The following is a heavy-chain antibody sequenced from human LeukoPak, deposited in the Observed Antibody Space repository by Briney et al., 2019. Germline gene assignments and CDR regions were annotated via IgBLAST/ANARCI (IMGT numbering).Heavy chain of an antibody. CDR1: GYTFTSYG. D-gene: IGHD3-3*01. CDR2: ISAYNGNT. J-gene: IGHJ4*02. V-gene: IGHV1-18*01. CDR3: ARDLGVGGLEIEGPGDAKD. Sequence: ASVKVSCKASGYTFTSYGISWVRQAPGQGLEWMGWISAYNGNTNYAQKLQGRVTMTTDTSTSTAYMELRSLRSDDTAVYYCARDLGVGGLEIEGPGDAKDWGQGTLVTVSS.